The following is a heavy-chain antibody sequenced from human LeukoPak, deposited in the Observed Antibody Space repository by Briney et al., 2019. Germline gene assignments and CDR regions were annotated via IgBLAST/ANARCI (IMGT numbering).Heavy chain of an antibody. CDR1: GFTFSSYW. CDR2: IKQDGSEQ. Sequence: QPGGSLRLSCAASGFTFSSYWMSWVRQAPGKGLEWVANIKQDGSEQYYVDSVKGRFTISRDNAKNSLYVQMNSLRAEDTAVYYCARDTHYYYDSSGYPDYWGQGTLVTVSS. CDR3: ARDTHYYYDSSGYPDY. J-gene: IGHJ4*02. V-gene: IGHV3-7*01. D-gene: IGHD3-22*01.